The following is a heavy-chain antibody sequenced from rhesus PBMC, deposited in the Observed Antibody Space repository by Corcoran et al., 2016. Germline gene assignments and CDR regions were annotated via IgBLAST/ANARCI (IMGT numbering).Heavy chain of an antibody. J-gene: IGHJ4*01. Sequence: QVQLVQSGAEVKKPGSSVKVSCKASGYTFTDYYMHWVRQAPRQGLDWIGLINPYNGNTKYSQKFQGRVTMTRDKSTSTAYIELSSLRSDDTAVYYCARVCTGSGCYAWGDYWGQGVLVTVSS. CDR2: INPYNGNT. CDR1: GYTFTDYY. V-gene: IGHV1S2*01. D-gene: IGHD2-21*01. CDR3: ARVCTGSGCYAWGDY.